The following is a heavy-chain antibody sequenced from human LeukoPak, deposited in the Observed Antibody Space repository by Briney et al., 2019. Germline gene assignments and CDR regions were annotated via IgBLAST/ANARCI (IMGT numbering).Heavy chain of an antibody. D-gene: IGHD3-10*01. CDR3: ARRGVINPNFDF. V-gene: IGHV1-18*01. CDR2: ISAYNGIT. J-gene: IGHJ4*02. CDR1: GYTVTSYG. Sequence: GASVKVSCKASGYTVTSYGIGWVRQAPGQGLEWMGWISAYNGITNYAQKLQGRVTMTTDTSTNTAYMELRSLRSDDTAVYYCARRGVINPNFDFWGQGTLVTVSS.